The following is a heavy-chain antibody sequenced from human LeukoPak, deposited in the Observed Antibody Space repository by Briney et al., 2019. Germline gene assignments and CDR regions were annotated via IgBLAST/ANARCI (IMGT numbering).Heavy chain of an antibody. J-gene: IGHJ3*02. CDR1: GYTFADYF. Sequence: GASVKVSCKTSGYTFADYFIHWVRQAPGQGLEWVSAISGSGGSTYYADSVKGRFTISRDNSKNTLYLQMNSLRAEDTAVYYCAKGSGSYYLSAFDIWGQETMVTVPS. CDR3: AKGSGSYYLSAFDI. V-gene: IGHV3-23*01. CDR2: ISGSGGST. D-gene: IGHD1-26*01.